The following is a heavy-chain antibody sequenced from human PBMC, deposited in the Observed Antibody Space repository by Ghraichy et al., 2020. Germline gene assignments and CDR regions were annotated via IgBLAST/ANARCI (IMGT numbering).Heavy chain of an antibody. V-gene: IGHV4-61*02. Sequence: SETLSLTCTVSGGSISSGSYYWSWIRQPAGKGLEWIGRIYTSGSTNYNPSLKSRVTISVDTSKNQFSLKLSSVTAADTAVYYCARGYFDWLPMDRGLGIWGQGTLVTVSS. J-gene: IGHJ4*02. CDR2: IYTSGST. CDR1: GGSISSGSYY. D-gene: IGHD3-9*01. CDR3: ARGYFDWLPMDRGLGI.